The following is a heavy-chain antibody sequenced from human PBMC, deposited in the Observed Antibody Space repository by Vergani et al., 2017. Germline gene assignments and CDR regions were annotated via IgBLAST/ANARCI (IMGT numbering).Heavy chain of an antibody. CDR3: ARDSRYSSSWSYYYYMDV. V-gene: IGHV3-21*01. Sequence: ELQLVESGGGLVKPGGSLRLSCAASGFTFSSYSMNWFRQAPGKGREWVSSISSSSSYIYYADSVKGRFTISRDNAKNSLYLQMNSLRAEDTAVYYCARDSRYSSSWSYYYYMDVWGKGTTVTVSS. D-gene: IGHD6-13*01. CDR1: GFTFSSYS. J-gene: IGHJ6*03. CDR2: ISSSSSYI.